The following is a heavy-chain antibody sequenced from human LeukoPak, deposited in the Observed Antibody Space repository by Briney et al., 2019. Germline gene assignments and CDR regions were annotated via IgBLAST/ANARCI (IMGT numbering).Heavy chain of an antibody. CDR2: IRSKANSHAT. J-gene: IGHJ4*02. Sequence: GGSLRLSCAASGFTASGSGIHWVRQAAGKGLEWVGRIRSKANSHATEYAESVKGRFSISRDDSKNTAFLQMNSLKTEDTAVYYCSRPGYNYGDDYWGQGTQVTVSS. V-gene: IGHV3-73*01. D-gene: IGHD5-18*01. CDR3: SRPGYNYGDDY. CDR1: GFTASGSG.